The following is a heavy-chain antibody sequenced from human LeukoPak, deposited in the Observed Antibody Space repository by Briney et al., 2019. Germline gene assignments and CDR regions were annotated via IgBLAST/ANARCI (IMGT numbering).Heavy chain of an antibody. CDR3: AKEGIAAAGHIYRAKSAASFDY. J-gene: IGHJ4*02. D-gene: IGHD6-13*01. CDR2: IIGSGGST. CDR1: GFTFSSYA. V-gene: IGHV3-23*01. Sequence: GGSLRLSCAASGFTFSSYAMSWVRQAPGKGLEWVAAIIGSGGSTYYADSVKGRFTISRDNSKNTLYLQMNSLRAEDTAVYYCAKEGIAAAGHIYRAKSAASFDYWGQGTLVTVSS.